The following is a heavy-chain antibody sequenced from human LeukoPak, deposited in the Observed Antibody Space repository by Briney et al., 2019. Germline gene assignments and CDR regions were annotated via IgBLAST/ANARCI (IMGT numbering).Heavy chain of an antibody. J-gene: IGHJ4*02. CDR1: GGSFSGYY. D-gene: IGHD2-2*01. Sequence: PSETLSLTCAVCGGSFSGYYWSWIRQPPGKGLEWIGEINHSGSTNYNPSLKSRVTISVDTSKNQFSLKLTSVTAADTAVYYCARRPLCNSTSCRRFDYWGQGALVTVSS. CDR2: INHSGST. CDR3: ARRPLCNSTSCRRFDY. V-gene: IGHV4-34*01.